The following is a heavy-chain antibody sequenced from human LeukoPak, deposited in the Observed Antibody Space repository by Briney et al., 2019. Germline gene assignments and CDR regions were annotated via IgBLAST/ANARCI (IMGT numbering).Heavy chain of an antibody. CDR3: ARLTGGWDAFDI. V-gene: IGHV4-38-2*02. J-gene: IGHJ3*02. CDR2: IYYRRTT. CDR1: GYSISSGYD. D-gene: IGHD3-9*01. Sequence: SETLSLTCTVSGYSISSGYDWGWIRQPPGKGLEWIGSIYYRRTTYYNPSLKSRVTISVDTSKNQFSLKLSSVTAADTAVYYCARLTGGWDAFDIWGQGTMVTVSS.